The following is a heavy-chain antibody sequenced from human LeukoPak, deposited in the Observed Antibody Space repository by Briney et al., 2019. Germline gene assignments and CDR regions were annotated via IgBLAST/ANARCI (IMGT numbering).Heavy chain of an antibody. CDR3: ARHDPFQY. V-gene: IGHV4-39*01. CDR1: GGSITSSSHY. Sequence: SGTLSLTCTVSGGSITSSSHYWGWIRQPPGMGLEWVGSVHYTGNTYYNSSLSSRITISVDTSSNQFSLRLNSVTAADTALYYCARHDPFQYWGQGALDTVSS. J-gene: IGHJ4*02. CDR2: VHYTGNT.